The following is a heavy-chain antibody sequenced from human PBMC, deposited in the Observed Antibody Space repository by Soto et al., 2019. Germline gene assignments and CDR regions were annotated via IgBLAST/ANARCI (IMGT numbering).Heavy chain of an antibody. CDR1: GYGFTSYG. CDR3: ARRLAAAGAFDI. CDR2: IYPGDSDT. D-gene: IGHD6-13*01. J-gene: IGHJ3*02. V-gene: IGHV5-51*01. Sequence: GRSRRISGRGLGYGFTSYGMGGLRRWPGKGLEWMGIIYPGDSDTRYSPSFQGQVTISADKSISTAYLQWSSLKASDTAMYYCARRLAAAGAFDIWGQGTMVTVSS.